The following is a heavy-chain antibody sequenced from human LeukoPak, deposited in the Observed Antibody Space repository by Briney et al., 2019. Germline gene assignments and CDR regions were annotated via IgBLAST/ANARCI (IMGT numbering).Heavy chain of an antibody. V-gene: IGHV3-64*01. Sequence: GGSLRLPCAASGFTFSSYVMHWVRQAPGKGLEYVSTVDGNGGSTYYANSVKGRFTISRDNSKNTLNLQMGSLRAEDMAVYYCARGGGYCSRTGCYGIDYWGQGTLVTVSS. D-gene: IGHD2-2*01. J-gene: IGHJ4*02. CDR1: GFTFSSYV. CDR3: ARGGGYCSRTGCYGIDY. CDR2: VDGNGGST.